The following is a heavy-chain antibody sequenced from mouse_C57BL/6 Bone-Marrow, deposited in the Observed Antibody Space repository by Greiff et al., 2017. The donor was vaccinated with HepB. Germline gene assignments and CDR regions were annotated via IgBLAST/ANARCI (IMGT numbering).Heavy chain of an antibody. CDR1: GFTFSDYY. Sequence: DVQLVESEGGLVQPGRSMKLSCTASGFTFSDYYMAWVRQVPEKGLEWVANINYDGSSTYYLDSLKSRFIISRDNAKNILYLQMSSLKSEDTATYYCAREGDYPAWFAYWGQGTLVTVSA. CDR3: AREGDYPAWFAY. CDR2: INYDGSST. V-gene: IGHV5-16*01. D-gene: IGHD2-4*01. J-gene: IGHJ3*01.